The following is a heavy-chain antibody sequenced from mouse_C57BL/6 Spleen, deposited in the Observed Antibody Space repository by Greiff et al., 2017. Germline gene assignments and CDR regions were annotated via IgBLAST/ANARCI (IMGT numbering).Heavy chain of an antibody. Sequence: EVKLVESGGGLVKPGGSLKLSCAASGFTFSDYGMHWVRQAPEKGLEWVAYISSGSSTIYYADTVKGRFTISRDNAKNTLFLQMTSLRSEDTAMCYCARGARDYAMDYWGQGTSVTVSS. V-gene: IGHV5-17*01. J-gene: IGHJ4*01. CDR1: GFTFSDYG. CDR3: ARGARDYAMDY. CDR2: ISSGSSTI.